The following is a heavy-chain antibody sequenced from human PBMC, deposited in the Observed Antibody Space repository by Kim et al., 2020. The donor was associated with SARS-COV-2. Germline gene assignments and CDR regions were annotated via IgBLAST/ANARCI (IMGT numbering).Heavy chain of an antibody. CDR1: GLTFRNYG. Sequence: GGSLRLSCAASGLTFRNYGMHWVRQAPGKGLEWVADISYDGTIQYYGDSVEGQFTISRDNSKNTLYLQMNSLRVEDTAVYYCAKGPIAVVPGGKMWLDPWGQGTLVTVSS. J-gene: IGHJ5*02. D-gene: IGHD2-2*01. CDR3: AKGPIAVVPGGKMWLDP. CDR2: ISYDGTIQ. V-gene: IGHV3-30*18.